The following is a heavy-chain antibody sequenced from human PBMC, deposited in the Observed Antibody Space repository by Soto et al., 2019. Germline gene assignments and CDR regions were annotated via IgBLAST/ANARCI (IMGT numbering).Heavy chain of an antibody. D-gene: IGHD3-22*01. J-gene: IGHJ4*02. V-gene: IGHV3-30*18. CDR2: ISYDGSNE. CDR3: AEDTFYYDRSGYYTFDY. Sequence: QVQLVESGGGVVQPGGSLRLSCAASGFTFSSYGIHWVRQAPGKGLEWVAAISYDGSNEHYADSVKGRFTTSRDNSKNTLYLQMNSLRAEGTAVYFCAEDTFYYDRSGYYTFDYWGQGTLVTVSS. CDR1: GFTFSSYG.